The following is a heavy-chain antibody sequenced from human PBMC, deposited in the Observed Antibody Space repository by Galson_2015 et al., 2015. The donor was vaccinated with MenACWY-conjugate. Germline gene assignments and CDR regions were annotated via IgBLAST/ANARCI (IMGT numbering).Heavy chain of an antibody. CDR3: ASEDYYYDSSSRRKLSTDY. Sequence: SLRLSCAVSGFTFSRYWMHWVRQAPGKGLEWVADIKPDGSEKYYADSVKGRFTISRDNVKNSLYLQMNSLRAEDTAVYYCASEDYYYDSSSRRKLSTDYWGQGTLFTVSS. J-gene: IGHJ4*02. V-gene: IGHV3-7*03. D-gene: IGHD3-22*01. CDR1: GFTFSRYW. CDR2: IKPDGSEK.